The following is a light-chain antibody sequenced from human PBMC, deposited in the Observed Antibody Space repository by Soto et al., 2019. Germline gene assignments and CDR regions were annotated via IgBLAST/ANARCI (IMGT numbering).Light chain of an antibody. CDR1: SSDVGGYNY. Sequence: QSVLTQPASVSGSPGQSITISCTGTSSDVGGYNYVSWYQQHPGKAPKLMIYDVSNRPSGVSNRFSGSKSGNTASLTISGLQAEDEADYYCCSFAAGNTYVFGTGTKVTVL. V-gene: IGLV2-23*02. J-gene: IGLJ1*01. CDR2: DVS. CDR3: CSFAAGNTYV.